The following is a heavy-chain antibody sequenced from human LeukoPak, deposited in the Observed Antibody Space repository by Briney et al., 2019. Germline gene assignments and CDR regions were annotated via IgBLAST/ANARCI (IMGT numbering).Heavy chain of an antibody. D-gene: IGHD3-3*01. V-gene: IGHV3-23*01. CDR1: GFTFSSYA. Sequence: PGGSLRLSCAASGFTFSSYAMTWVRQAPGKGLEWVSSINDSGGSAYYADSVKGRFTISRNNSKNTLYLQMNSLRAEDTAVYCCAKREYNFWSGYFFWGQGTLVTVSS. J-gene: IGHJ4*02. CDR3: AKREYNFWSGYFF. CDR2: INDSGGSA.